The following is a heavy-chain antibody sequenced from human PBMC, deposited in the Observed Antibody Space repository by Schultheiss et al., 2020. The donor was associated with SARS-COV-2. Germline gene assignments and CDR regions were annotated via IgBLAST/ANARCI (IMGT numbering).Heavy chain of an antibody. Sequence: ASVKVSCKASGYTFSSRDINWVRQAPGQGLEWMGWMNTDSGDTGFAQKFQGRLTMTRNISITTAYMELSSLTSEDTAVYYCAREVVGALALDSWGQGTLVTVYS. CDR2: MNTDSGDT. V-gene: IGHV1-8*01. J-gene: IGHJ5*01. CDR3: AREVVGALALDS. CDR1: GYTFSSRD. D-gene: IGHD1-26*01.